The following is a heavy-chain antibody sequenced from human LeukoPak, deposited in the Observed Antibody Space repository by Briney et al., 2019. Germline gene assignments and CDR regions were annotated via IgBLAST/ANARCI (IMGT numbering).Heavy chain of an antibody. J-gene: IGHJ4*02. D-gene: IGHD3-22*01. CDR3: ARANYYDSSGYFLFDY. V-gene: IGHV1-69*05. CDR2: IIPIFGIA. CDR1: GGTFSSYA. Sequence: VASVKVSCKASGGTFSSYAISWVRQAPGQGLEWMGGIIPIFGIANYAQKFQGRVTITTDESASTAYMELSSLRSEDTAVYYCARANYYDSSGYFLFDYWGQGTLVTVSS.